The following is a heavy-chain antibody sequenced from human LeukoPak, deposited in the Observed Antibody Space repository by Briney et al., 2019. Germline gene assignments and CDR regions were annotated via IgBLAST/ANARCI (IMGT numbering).Heavy chain of an antibody. V-gene: IGHV3-23*01. CDR1: GFTFSNYA. J-gene: IGHJ4*02. CDR3: AKGAGYSSSWSPDY. CDR2: ISGSGGST. D-gene: IGHD6-13*01. Sequence: GGSLRLSCAASGFTFSNYAMSWVRQAPGKGLEWVSSISGSGGSTYYADSVKGRFTISRDNSKNTLYLQMNSLRAEDTAIYFCAKGAGYSSSWSPDYWGQGTLVTVSS.